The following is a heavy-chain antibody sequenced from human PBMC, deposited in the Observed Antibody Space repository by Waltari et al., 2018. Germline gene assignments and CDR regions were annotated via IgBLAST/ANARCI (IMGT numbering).Heavy chain of an antibody. CDR3: ARGSGITGTRGY. J-gene: IGHJ4*02. CDR1: GFTFSSYS. D-gene: IGHD1-7*01. V-gene: IGHV3-21*01. CDR2: ICSSSSYI. Sequence: EVQLVESGGGLVKPGGSLRLSCAASGFTFSSYSMNWVRQAPGKGLEWVASICSSSSYIYDADSVKGRFPITRDNAKSSLYLQMNSLRAEATAVYYCARGSGITGTRGYWGQGTLVTVSS.